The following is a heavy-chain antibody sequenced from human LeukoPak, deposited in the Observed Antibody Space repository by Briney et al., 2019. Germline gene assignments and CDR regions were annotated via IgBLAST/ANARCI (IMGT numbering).Heavy chain of an antibody. Sequence: ASVKVSCKASGYTFTGYYIHWLRQAPEQGLEWVGWINPNSAGTRYAQKFQGRVTMTRDTSIATAYMELSSLRSDDTAVYYCAREYSSSSSFDYWGQGTLVTVSS. CDR2: INPNSAGT. CDR3: AREYSSSSSFDY. CDR1: GYTFTGYY. V-gene: IGHV1-2*02. J-gene: IGHJ4*02. D-gene: IGHD6-6*01.